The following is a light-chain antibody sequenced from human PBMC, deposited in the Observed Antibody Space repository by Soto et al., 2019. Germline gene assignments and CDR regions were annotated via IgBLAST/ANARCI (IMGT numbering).Light chain of an antibody. CDR1: QNRSYY. Sequence: DIQMTQSPSPLSASVGDRLTITCRASQNRSYYLNWFQQRPGKAPQLLIFGASNLHIGVPSRFSGSGSGTDFALTISSLQPEDFATYHCQQSYTTPWTFGQGTKV. CDR3: QQSYTTPWT. J-gene: IGKJ1*01. CDR2: GAS. V-gene: IGKV1-39*01.